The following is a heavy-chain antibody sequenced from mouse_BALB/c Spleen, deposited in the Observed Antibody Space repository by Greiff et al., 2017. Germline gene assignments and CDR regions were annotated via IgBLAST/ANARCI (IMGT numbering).Heavy chain of an antibody. CDR3: ARSTDYRYDFDY. D-gene: IGHD2-14*01. J-gene: IGHJ2*01. Sequence: EVKLEESGPGLVKPSQSLSLTCTVTGYSITSDYAWNWIRQFPGNKLEWMGYISYSGSTSYNPSLKSRISITRDTSKNQFFLQLNSVTTEDTATYYCARSTDYRYDFDYWGQGTTLTVSS. CDR1: GYSITSDYA. CDR2: ISYSGST. V-gene: IGHV3-2*02.